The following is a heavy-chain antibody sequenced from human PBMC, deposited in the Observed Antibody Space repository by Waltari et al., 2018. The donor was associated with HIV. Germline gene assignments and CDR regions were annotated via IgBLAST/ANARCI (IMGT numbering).Heavy chain of an antibody. Sequence: QVQLVESGGGVVQPGRSLRLSCAASGFTFSSYAMHWVRQAPGKGLEWVAVISYDGSKKYYADSVKGRFTISRDNSKNTLYLQMNSLRAEDTAVYYCARESPSGAFDIWGQGTMVTVSS. V-gene: IGHV3-30*04. CDR3: ARESPSGAFDI. D-gene: IGHD6-25*01. J-gene: IGHJ3*02. CDR2: ISYDGSKK. CDR1: GFTFSSYA.